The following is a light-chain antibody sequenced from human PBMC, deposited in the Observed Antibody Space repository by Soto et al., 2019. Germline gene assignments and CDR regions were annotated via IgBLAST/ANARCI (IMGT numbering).Light chain of an antibody. CDR3: QLYGSAPLT. J-gene: IGKJ4*01. Sequence: EIVLTQSPGTRSLSPGERATLSCRASQIVSSSYLAWYQQKPGQAPRLLIYGASSRATGIPDRFSGSGSGTDVTITISRLETEDLAVYYCQLYGSAPLTVGGGTKLDSK. CDR1: QIVSSSY. CDR2: GAS. V-gene: IGKV3-20*01.